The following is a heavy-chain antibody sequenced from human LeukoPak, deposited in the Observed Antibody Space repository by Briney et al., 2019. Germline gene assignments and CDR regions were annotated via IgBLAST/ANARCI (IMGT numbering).Heavy chain of an antibody. V-gene: IGHV4-4*07. CDR3: ARDREHSYGSDFDH. CDR2: SNVFGVD. D-gene: IGHD5-18*01. Sequence: SETLSLTCIDSGGPIHTYNWMWFRQPAGKGLEWVGRSNVFGVDSYNPSLMRRASISVDKSNNQFSLTLTSVTAADTAVYYCARDREHSYGSDFDHWGQGILVTVS. J-gene: IGHJ4*02. CDR1: GGPIHTYN.